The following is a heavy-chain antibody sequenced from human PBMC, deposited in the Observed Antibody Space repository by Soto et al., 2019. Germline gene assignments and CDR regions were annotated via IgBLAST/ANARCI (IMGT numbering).Heavy chain of an antibody. V-gene: IGHV3-30-3*01. J-gene: IGHJ4*02. CDR1: GFTFSSYA. D-gene: IGHD5-12*01. CDR3: ARDRKYSGYDTDY. CDR2: ISYDGSNK. Sequence: GGSLRLSCAASGFTFSSYAMHWVRQAPGKGLEWVAVISYDGSNKYYADSVKGRFTISRDNSKNTLYLQMNSLRAEDTAVYYCARDRKYSGYDTDYWGQGTLGTVS.